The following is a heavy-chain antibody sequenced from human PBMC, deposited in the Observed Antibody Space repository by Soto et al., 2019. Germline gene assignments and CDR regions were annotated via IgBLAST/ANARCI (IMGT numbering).Heavy chain of an antibody. J-gene: IGHJ4*02. V-gene: IGHV3-30-3*01. CDR2: ISYDGSNK. Sequence: QVQLVESGEGVVQPGRSLRLSCAASGFTFSSYAMHWVRHAPGKGLEWVAVISYDGSNKYYADSVKGRFTISRDNSKNTLYLQMNSLRAEDTAVYYCARDLLTDYWGQGTLVTVSS. CDR3: ARDLLTDY. D-gene: IGHD3-16*01. CDR1: GFTFSSYA.